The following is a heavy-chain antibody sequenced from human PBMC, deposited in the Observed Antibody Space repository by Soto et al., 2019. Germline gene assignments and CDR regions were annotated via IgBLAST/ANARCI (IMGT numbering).Heavy chain of an antibody. V-gene: IGHV1-69*02. CDR1: GGTFSSYT. CDR2: IIPILGIA. D-gene: IGHD6-6*01. J-gene: IGHJ4*02. CDR3: ARGGSSSSFDY. Sequence: SVKVSCKASGGTFSSYTISWVRQAHGQGLEWMGRIIPILGIANYAQKFQGRVTITADKSTSTAYMELSSLRSEDTAVYYCARGGSSSSFDYWGQGTLVTVSS.